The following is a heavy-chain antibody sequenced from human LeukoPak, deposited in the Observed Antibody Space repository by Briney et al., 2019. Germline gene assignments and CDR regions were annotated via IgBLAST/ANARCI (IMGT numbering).Heavy chain of an antibody. V-gene: IGHV3-11*01. Sequence: GGSLRLSCAASGFTFSDYYMSWIRQAPGKGLEWVSYISSSGSTIYYADSVKGRFTISRDNAKNSLYLQMNSLRAEDTAVYYCARESPHSDYYSMDVWGQGTTVTASS. CDR1: GFTFSDYY. J-gene: IGHJ6*02. CDR2: ISSSGSTI. CDR3: ARESPHSDYYSMDV.